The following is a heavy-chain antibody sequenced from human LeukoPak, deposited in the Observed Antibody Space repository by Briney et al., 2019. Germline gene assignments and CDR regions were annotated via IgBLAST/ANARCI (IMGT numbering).Heavy chain of an antibody. V-gene: IGHV4-39*01. Sequence: SETLSLTCTVSGGSISSSSYYWGWIRQPPGKGLEWIGRIYYSGSTYYNPSLKSRVTISVDTSKNQFSLKLSSVTAADTAVYYCAALRRDIVVVVAATYAFDIWGQGTMVTVSS. D-gene: IGHD2-15*01. CDR3: AALRRDIVVVVAATYAFDI. CDR1: GGSISSSSYY. CDR2: IYYSGST. J-gene: IGHJ3*02.